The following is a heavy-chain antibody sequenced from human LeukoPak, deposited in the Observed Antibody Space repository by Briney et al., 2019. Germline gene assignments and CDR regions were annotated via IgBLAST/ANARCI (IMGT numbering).Heavy chain of an antibody. CDR2: IYYSGST. J-gene: IGHJ4*02. CDR1: GGSISSGGYY. V-gene: IGHV4-31*03. D-gene: IGHD3-9*01. CDR3: ARYYYDILTGFRRYFDY. Sequence: SQTLSLTCTVSGGSISSGGYYWSWIRQHPGKGLEWIGYIYYSGSTYYNPSLKSRVTISVDTSKNQFSLKLSSVTAADTAVYYCARYYYDILTGFRRYFDYWGQGTLVTVSS.